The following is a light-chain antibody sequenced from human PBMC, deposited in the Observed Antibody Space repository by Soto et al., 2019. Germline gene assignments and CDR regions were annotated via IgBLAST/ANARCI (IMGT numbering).Light chain of an antibody. CDR3: CSYAGSSTYV. CDR2: EGS. Sequence: QSVLTQPASVSGSPGQSITISCTGTSSDVGSYNLVSWYQQHPGKAPKLMIYEGSKRPSGVSNRFSGSKSGNTASLTISGLQAEDEVDYYCCSYAGSSTYVFGTGTKLTGL. J-gene: IGLJ1*01. V-gene: IGLV2-23*01. CDR1: SSDVGSYNL.